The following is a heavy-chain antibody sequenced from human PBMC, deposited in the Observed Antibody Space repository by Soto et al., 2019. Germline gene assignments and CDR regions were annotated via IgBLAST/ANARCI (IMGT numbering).Heavy chain of an antibody. J-gene: IGHJ4*02. V-gene: IGHV1-18*01. CDR2: ISPYNGNT. D-gene: IGHD2-2*01. CDR1: SYTFTSYG. CDR3: ARERLVEPTVGYFDY. Sequence: QGQLVQSGAEVKKPGASVKVSCKASSYTFTSYGFAWVRQAPGQGLEWMGWISPYNGNTKHAQNRQGRVTMPTDTSTSTAYMELRSLRSDDTAVYYCARERLVEPTVGYFDYWGQGTLVTVSS.